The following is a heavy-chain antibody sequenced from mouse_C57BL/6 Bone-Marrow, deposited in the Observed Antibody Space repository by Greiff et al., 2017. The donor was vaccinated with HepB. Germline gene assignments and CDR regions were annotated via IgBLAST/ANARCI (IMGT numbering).Heavy chain of an antibody. CDR3: ARGAYYSNYGGDFDY. D-gene: IGHD2-5*01. V-gene: IGHV1-47*01. CDR1: GYTFTTYP. Sequence: VQVVESGAELVKPGASVKMSCKASGYTFTTYPIEWMKQNHGKSLEWIGNFHPYNDDTKYNEKFKGKATLTVEKSSSTVYLELSRLTSDDSAVYYGARGAYYSNYGGDFDYWGQGTTLTVSS. CDR2: FHPYNDDT. J-gene: IGHJ2*01.